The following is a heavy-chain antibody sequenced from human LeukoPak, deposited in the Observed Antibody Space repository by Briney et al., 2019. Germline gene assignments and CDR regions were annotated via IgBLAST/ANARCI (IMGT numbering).Heavy chain of an antibody. D-gene: IGHD1-26*01. V-gene: IGHV4-39*01. CDR2: IYYSGST. Sequence: SETLSLTCTVSGGSISSSSYYWGWIRQPPGKGLEWIGSIYYSGSTYYNPSLKSRVTISVDTSKNQFSLKLSSVSAADTAVYYCARRSGSYPYDYWGQGTLVTVSS. CDR1: GGSISSSSYY. J-gene: IGHJ4*02. CDR3: ARRSGSYPYDY.